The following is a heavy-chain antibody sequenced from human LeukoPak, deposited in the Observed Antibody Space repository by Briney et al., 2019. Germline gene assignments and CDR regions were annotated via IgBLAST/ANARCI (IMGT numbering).Heavy chain of an antibody. CDR1: GFTFSDHS. J-gene: IGHJ4*02. CDR2: ISSGGSPL. V-gene: IGHV3-11*04. CDR3: ARAAPLLLWFGELLGEFDY. Sequence: GGSLRLSCAASGFTFSDHSMSWIRQFPGKGLEWVAYISSGGSPLYYIDSVKGRSTVSRDNAKNSLYLEVHSLRAEDTAVYYCARAAPLLLWFGELLGEFDYWGQGTLVTVSS. D-gene: IGHD3-10*01.